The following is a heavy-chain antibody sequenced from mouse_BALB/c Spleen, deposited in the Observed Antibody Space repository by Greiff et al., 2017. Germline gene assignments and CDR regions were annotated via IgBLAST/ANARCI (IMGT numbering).Heavy chain of an antibody. CDR2: INPSNGGT. Sequence: QVQLQQSGAELMKPGASVKLSCKASGYTFTSYYMYWVKQRPGQGLEWIGGINPSNGGTNFNEKFKSKATLTVDKSSSTAYMQLSSLTSEDSAVYYCTRDTTVEGGYWGQGTTLTVSS. V-gene: IGHV1S81*02. D-gene: IGHD1-1*01. CDR3: TRDTTVEGGY. CDR1: GYTFTSYY. J-gene: IGHJ2*01.